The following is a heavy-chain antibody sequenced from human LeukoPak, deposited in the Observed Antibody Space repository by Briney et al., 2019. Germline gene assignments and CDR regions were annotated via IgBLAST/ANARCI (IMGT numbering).Heavy chain of an antibody. Sequence: SDTLSLTCTVSGRSINSGSYYGSWIRQPAGEGLECFGRIYTCGSTHYNLSLKSRLTISVDTFKNHFSLKLSSVAAADTAVYYCARGGYCGGDCYFYFWGQGTLVSVSS. V-gene: IGHV4-61*02. J-gene: IGHJ4*02. D-gene: IGHD2-21*02. CDR1: GRSINSGSYY. CDR3: ARGGYCGGDCYFYF. CDR2: IYTCGST.